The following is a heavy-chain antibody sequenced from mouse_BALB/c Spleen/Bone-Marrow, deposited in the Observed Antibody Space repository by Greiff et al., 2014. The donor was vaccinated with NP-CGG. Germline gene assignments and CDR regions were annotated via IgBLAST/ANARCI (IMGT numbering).Heavy chain of an antibody. D-gene: IGHD1-1*02. V-gene: IGHV5-4*02. CDR3: ARSGERYGAMDY. Sequence: EVQRVESGGDLVKPGGSLKLSCAASGFTFSDFYMFWFRQTPEKRLEGVATISDGGTYTYYPDSVKGRFTISRGNAKNNLYLQMSSLKSEDTAMYYCARSGERYGAMDYWGQGTSVTVSS. CDR2: ISDGGTYT. J-gene: IGHJ4*01. CDR1: GFTFSDFY.